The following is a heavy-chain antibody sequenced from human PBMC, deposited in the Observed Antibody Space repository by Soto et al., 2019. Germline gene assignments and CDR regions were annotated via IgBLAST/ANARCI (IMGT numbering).Heavy chain of an antibody. V-gene: IGHV3-30*18. Sequence: QVQLVESGGGVVQPGRSLRLSCAASGFTFSSYGMHWGRQAPGKGLEWVAVISYDGSNIYYADSVKGRFTISRDNSKNPLYLQMNSLRAEDTAVYYCAKAYYYDSSGYFDYWGQGTLVTVS. J-gene: IGHJ4*02. CDR1: GFTFSSYG. CDR3: AKAYYYDSSGYFDY. D-gene: IGHD3-22*01. CDR2: ISYDGSNI.